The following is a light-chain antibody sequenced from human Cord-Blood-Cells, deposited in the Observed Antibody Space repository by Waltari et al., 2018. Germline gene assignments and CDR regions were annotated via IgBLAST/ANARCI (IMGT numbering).Light chain of an antibody. CDR1: SSDVGGYNY. CDR3: SSYTSSSTL. J-gene: IGLJ2*01. V-gene: IGLV2-14*01. CDR2: DVS. Sequence: QSALTQPASVSGSPGQSITISCTGTSSDVGGYNYVSWYQQHPGKAPKLMIYDVSNRASGVSNRFSGSKSGNTASLTISGLRAEDESDYYCSSYTSSSTLVGGGTKLTVL.